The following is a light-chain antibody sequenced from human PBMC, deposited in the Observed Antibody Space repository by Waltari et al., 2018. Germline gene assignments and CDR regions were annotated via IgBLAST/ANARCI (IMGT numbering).Light chain of an antibody. Sequence: QSVLTQPPSASGTPGQRVTISCSGSSSNIGTNYVNWYQQFPGTAPNRLIYRNNRRPSGFPDRFSGSKSGTSASLAISGLRSEDEAEYYCAAWDASHVVFGGGTKLTVL. V-gene: IGLV1-47*01. CDR3: AAWDASHVV. J-gene: IGLJ2*01. CDR1: SSNIGTNY. CDR2: RNN.